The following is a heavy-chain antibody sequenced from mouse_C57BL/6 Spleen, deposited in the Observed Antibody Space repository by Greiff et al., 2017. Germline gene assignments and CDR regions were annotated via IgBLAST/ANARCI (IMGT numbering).Heavy chain of an antibody. CDR2: ISSGSSTL. D-gene: IGHD2-1*01. CDR3: ARNCYGNYAMDY. CDR1: GFTFSDYG. J-gene: IGHJ4*01. Sequence: EVKVVESGGGLVKPGGSLKLSCAASGFTFSDYGMHWVRQAPEKGLEWVAYISSGSSTLYYADPVKGRFTISRDNAKNTLFLQMTSLRSEDTAMYYCARNCYGNYAMDYWGQGTSVTVSS. V-gene: IGHV5-17*01.